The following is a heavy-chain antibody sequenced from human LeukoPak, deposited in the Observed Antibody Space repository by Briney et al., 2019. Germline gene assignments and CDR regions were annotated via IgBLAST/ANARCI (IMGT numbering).Heavy chain of an antibody. J-gene: IGHJ4*02. D-gene: IGHD4-11*01. CDR1: GFTFSTYS. CDR2: ISTSSSYI. Sequence: GGSLRLSCEASGFTFSTYSMNWVRQTPVKGLEWVSYISTSSSYIHYTDSVKGRFTISRDNAKNSLYLQMNSLRAEDTAVYYCARGAYTVDYWGQGTLVTVSS. CDR3: ARGAYTVDY. V-gene: IGHV3-21*01.